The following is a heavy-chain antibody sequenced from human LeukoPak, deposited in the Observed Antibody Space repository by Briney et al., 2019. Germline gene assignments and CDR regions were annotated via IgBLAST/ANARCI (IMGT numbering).Heavy chain of an antibody. Sequence: PGRSLRLSCAASGFTFSSYGMHWVRQAPGKGLEWVAVIWYDGSNKYYADSVKGRFTISRDNSKNTLYLQMNSLRAEDTAVYYCAKSYRRYFDWLLWSFDYWGQGTLVTVSS. J-gene: IGHJ4*02. CDR3: AKSYRRYFDWLLWSFDY. V-gene: IGHV3-33*06. CDR2: IWYDGSNK. CDR1: GFTFSSYG. D-gene: IGHD3-9*01.